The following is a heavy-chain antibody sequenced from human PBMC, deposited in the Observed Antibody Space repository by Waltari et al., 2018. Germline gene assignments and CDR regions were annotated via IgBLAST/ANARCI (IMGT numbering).Heavy chain of an antibody. CDR1: GGSFSGYY. J-gene: IGHJ6*02. D-gene: IGHD2-15*01. CDR3: VRLEDCSGPGGNCYSGDSFALDV. CDR2: INQNGKR. Sequence: QVQLQQWGAGQLQPSETLSLTCAVSGGSFSGYYWGWIRQPPGTGLEWMGEINQNGKRNYNPPLRSRVTMVIGTARSQFSLKVNSVTAADTAVYYCVRLEDCSGPGGNCYSGDSFALDVWGQGTTVTVSS. V-gene: IGHV4-34*02.